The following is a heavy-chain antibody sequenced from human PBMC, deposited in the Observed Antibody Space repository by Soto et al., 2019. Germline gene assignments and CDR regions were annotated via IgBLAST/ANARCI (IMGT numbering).Heavy chain of an antibody. CDR1: EFTFSIFD. CDR3: IKGGWLDY. D-gene: IGHD5-12*01. V-gene: IGHV3-23*01. Sequence: VHLLESGGGLVQPGGSLRLSCAASEFTFSIFDMSWVRQAPGKGLEWVSMISDSGDRTYYAGSVRGRFTMSRDNSKNTVYLQMDSLRAEDTAVYYCIKGGWLDYWGQGTLVTVYS. J-gene: IGHJ4*02. CDR2: ISDSGDRT.